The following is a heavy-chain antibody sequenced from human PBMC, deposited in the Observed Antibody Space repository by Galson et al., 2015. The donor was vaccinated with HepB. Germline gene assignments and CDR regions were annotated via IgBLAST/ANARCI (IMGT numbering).Heavy chain of an antibody. CDR2: IRSKATNYAA. D-gene: IGHD6-13*01. CDR3: VRSGDFSGYSSR. J-gene: IGHJ4*02. Sequence: SLRLSCAASGFTFSGSAIHWVRQASGKGPEWIGHIRSKATNYAAFYVPSLKGRFTISSDDSKNMAYLHMRSLKTDDTAVYYCVRSGDFSGYSSRWGQGTLVTVSS. V-gene: IGHV3-73*01. CDR1: GFTFSGSA.